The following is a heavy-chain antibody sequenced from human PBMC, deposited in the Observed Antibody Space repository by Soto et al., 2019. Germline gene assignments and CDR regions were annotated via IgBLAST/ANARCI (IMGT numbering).Heavy chain of an antibody. Sequence: GGSLRLSCAASGFTFSSYAMSWVRQAPGKGLEWVSAISGSGGSTYYADSVKGRFTISRDNSKNTLYLQMNSLRAEDTAVYYCAKVSSAPYYYYYGMDVWGQGTTVTAP. CDR2: ISGSGGST. J-gene: IGHJ6*02. V-gene: IGHV3-23*01. CDR1: GFTFSSYA. D-gene: IGHD6-6*01. CDR3: AKVSSAPYYYYYGMDV.